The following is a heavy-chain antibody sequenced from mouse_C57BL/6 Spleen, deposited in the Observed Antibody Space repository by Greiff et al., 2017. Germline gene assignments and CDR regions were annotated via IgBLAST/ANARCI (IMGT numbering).Heavy chain of an antibody. V-gene: IGHV3-6*01. CDR1: GYSITSGYY. D-gene: IGHD2-10*01. Sequence: EVKVEESGPGLVKPSQSLSLTCSVTGYSITSGYYWNWIRQFPGNKLEWMGYISYDGSNNYNPSLKNRISITRDTSKNQFFLKLNSVTTEDTATYYCARGLLGDYFDYWGQGTTLTVSS. J-gene: IGHJ2*01. CDR2: ISYDGSN. CDR3: ARGLLGDYFDY.